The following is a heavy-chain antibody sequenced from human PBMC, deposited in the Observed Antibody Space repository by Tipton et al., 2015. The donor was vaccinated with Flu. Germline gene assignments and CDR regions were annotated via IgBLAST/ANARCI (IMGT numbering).Heavy chain of an antibody. CDR3: ARDSFSYDSSGYYGYYYGMDV. Sequence: TLSLTCAVSGGSISSGGYSWSWIRQPPGKGLEWIGYIYHSGSTYYNPSLKSRVTISVDRSKNQFSLKLSPVTAADTAVYYCARDSFSYDSSGYYGYYYGMDVWGQGTTVTVSS. CDR2: IYHSGST. J-gene: IGHJ6*02. D-gene: IGHD3-22*01. CDR1: GGSISSGGYS. V-gene: IGHV4-30-2*01.